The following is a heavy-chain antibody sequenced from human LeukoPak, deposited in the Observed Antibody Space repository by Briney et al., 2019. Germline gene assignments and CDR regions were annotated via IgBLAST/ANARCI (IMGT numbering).Heavy chain of an antibody. CDR3: AREIAGYPGGYYYYYMDV. D-gene: IGHD5-12*01. CDR2: IKQDGSEK. CDR1: GFTFSSYW. J-gene: IGHJ6*03. V-gene: IGHV3-7*03. Sequence: PGGSLRLSCAASGFTFSSYWMSWVRQAPGKGLEWVANIKQDGSEKYYVDSVKGRFTISRDNAKNSLYLQMNSLRAEDTAVYYCAREIAGYPGGYYYYYMDVWGKGTTVTISS.